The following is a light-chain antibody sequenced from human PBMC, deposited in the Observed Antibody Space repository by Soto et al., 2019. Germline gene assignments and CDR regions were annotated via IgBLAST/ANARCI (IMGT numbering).Light chain of an antibody. CDR3: QQSYSTLS. V-gene: IGKV1-39*01. CDR2: AAS. CDR1: QSISSY. J-gene: IGKJ5*01. Sequence: IQMNQSPSSLYATVGDRVTITCRASQSISSYLNWYQQKPGKAPKLLIYAASSLQSGVPSRFSGSGSGTDFTLTISSLQPEDFATYYCQQSYSTLSFGQGIRLEIK.